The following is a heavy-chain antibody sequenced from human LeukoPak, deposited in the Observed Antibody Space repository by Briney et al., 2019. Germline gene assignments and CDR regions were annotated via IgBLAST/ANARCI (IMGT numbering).Heavy chain of an antibody. CDR2: INHNGNVN. D-gene: IGHD1-26*01. CDR1: GFTFSSYW. Sequence: GGSLRLSCAASGFTFSSYWMNWARQAPGKGLEWVASINHNGNVNYYVDSVKGRFTISRDNSKNTLNLQMDSLRAEDTAVYACVKDHRDSGNYYYYYGMDVWGQGTTVAVSS. J-gene: IGHJ6*02. CDR3: VKDHRDSGNYYYYYGMDV. V-gene: IGHV3-7*03.